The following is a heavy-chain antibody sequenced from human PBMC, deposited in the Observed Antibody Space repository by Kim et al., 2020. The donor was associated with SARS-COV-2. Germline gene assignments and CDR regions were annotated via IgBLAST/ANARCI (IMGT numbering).Heavy chain of an antibody. V-gene: IGHV3-64D*06. CDR1: GFTFSNYA. D-gene: IGHD6-25*01. Sequence: GGSLRLSCSASGFTFSNYAMHWVRRAPGKGLDYVSVIGPNGGSTYYADSVKGRFTISRDNSQNTLYLQMSSLRAEDTAVYYCVKGPAPFDSWGQGTLVTVSS. J-gene: IGHJ4*02. CDR2: IGPNGGST. CDR3: VKGPAPFDS.